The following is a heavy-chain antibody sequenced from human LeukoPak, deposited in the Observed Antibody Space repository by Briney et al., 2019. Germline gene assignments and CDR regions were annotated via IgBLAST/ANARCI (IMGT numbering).Heavy chain of an antibody. J-gene: IGHJ6*02. CDR1: GGSISSYY. V-gene: IGHV4-4*07. Sequence: SETLSLTCTVSGGSISSYYWSWIRHPAGKGLEWIVRIYTSGSTNYNPSLKSRVTMSVDTSKNQFSLRLSSVTAADTAVYYCARTPMVRSANWGYGMDVWGQGTTVTVSS. CDR3: ARTPMVRSANWGYGMDV. CDR2: IYTSGST. D-gene: IGHD3-10*01.